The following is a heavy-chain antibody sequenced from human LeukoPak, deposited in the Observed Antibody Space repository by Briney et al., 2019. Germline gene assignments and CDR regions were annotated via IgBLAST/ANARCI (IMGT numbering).Heavy chain of an antibody. V-gene: IGHV3-66*01. CDR2: LYSGGAT. D-gene: IGHD4/OR15-4a*01. CDR3: TRDSANYHFAY. J-gene: IGHJ4*02. Sequence: GGSLRLSCAASGFTFSSYWMHWVRQAPGKGLVWVPVLYSGGATYYADSVKGRFTISRDNSKNIVFLQMNDLRTEDTAFYYCTRDSANYHFAYWGQGALVTVSS. CDR1: GFTFSSYW.